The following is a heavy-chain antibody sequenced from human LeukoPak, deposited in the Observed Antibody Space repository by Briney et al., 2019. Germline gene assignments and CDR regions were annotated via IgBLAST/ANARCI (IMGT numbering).Heavy chain of an antibody. CDR2: ISSGSSYI. CDR1: GYIFSSFG. D-gene: IGHD3-10*01. CDR3: ARCYASGSYGIDY. Sequence: GGSLRLSCAASGYIFSSFGVNWVRQAPGKGLEWVSYISSGSSYIYYADSVKGRFTVSRDNAKNSLSLQMNSLGAEDTAVYYCARCYASGSYGIDYWGQGTLVTVSS. J-gene: IGHJ4*02. V-gene: IGHV3-21*05.